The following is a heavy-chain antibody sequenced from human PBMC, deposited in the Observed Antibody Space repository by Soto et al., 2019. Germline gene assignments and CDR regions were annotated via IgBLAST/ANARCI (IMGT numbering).Heavy chain of an antibody. CDR1: GASISGSYYY. J-gene: IGHJ4*02. D-gene: IGHD1-20*01. V-gene: IGHV4-39*01. CDR3: ATSQKGYNWNYFDH. Sequence: SETLSLTCAVSGASISGSYYYWAWLRQSPGKGPEWIGSVFYTGFTSYNPSLESRVSVSVDTSKSQFSLKLSAVTAADTAVYYCATSQKGYNWNYFDHWGQGXLVTVYS. CDR2: VFYTGFT.